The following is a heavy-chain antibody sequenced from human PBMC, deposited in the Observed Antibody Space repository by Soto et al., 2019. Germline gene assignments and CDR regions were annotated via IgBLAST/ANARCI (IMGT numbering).Heavy chain of an antibody. CDR3: ARAKEYDFRSGYYIPLTFDY. Sequence: QVQLVQSGAEVKKPGASVKVSCKASGYTFTSYGISWVRQAPGQGLEWMGWISAYNGNTNYAQKLQGRVTMTTDTSTSTAYMELRSLRSDDTAVYYCARAKEYDFRSGYYIPLTFDYWGQGTLVTVSS. D-gene: IGHD3-3*01. CDR2: ISAYNGNT. J-gene: IGHJ4*02. V-gene: IGHV1-18*01. CDR1: GYTFTSYG.